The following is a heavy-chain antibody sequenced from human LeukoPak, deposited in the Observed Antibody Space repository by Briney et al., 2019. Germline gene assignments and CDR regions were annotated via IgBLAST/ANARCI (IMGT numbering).Heavy chain of an antibody. J-gene: IGHJ3*02. D-gene: IGHD5-18*01. V-gene: IGHV4-30-2*01. CDR3: ARDLPNSYGSSSAFDI. Sequence: SQTLSLTCAVSGGSISSGDYSWNWIRQPPGKGLEWIGNIYHSGVTHYNPSLKSRVTISVDRSKNQFSLKLSSVTAADTAVYYCARDLPNSYGSSSAFDIWGQGTVVTVSS. CDR1: GGSISSGDYS. CDR2: IYHSGVT.